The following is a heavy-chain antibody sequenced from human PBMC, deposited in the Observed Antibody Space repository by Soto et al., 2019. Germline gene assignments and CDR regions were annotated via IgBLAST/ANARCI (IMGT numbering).Heavy chain of an antibody. CDR2: ISYDGSNK. CDR3: AKGDSSSAYYFDY. CDR1: GFTFSSYG. Sequence: GGSLRLSCAASGFTFSSYGMHWVRQAPGKGLEWVAVISYDGSNKYYADSVKGRFTISRDNSKNTLYLQMNSLRAEDTAVYYCAKGDSSSAYYFDYWGQGTLVTAPQ. V-gene: IGHV3-30*18. J-gene: IGHJ4*02. D-gene: IGHD6-6*01.